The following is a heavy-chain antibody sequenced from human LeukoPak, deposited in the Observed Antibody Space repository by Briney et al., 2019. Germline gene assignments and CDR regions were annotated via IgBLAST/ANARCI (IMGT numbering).Heavy chain of an antibody. J-gene: IGHJ4*02. CDR3: ATIRRGSIYGYFDF. D-gene: IGHD5-18*01. CDR1: GASMSTHY. Sequence: SETLSLTCTVSGASMSTHYWSWLRQPPGKGLEWIGYLLDSWRTKDNPSLPSRVTLSADTSKNQFSLRLTSVTAADTAVYYCATIRRGSIYGYFDFWGQGILVTVSS. CDR2: LLDSWRT. V-gene: IGHV4-59*11.